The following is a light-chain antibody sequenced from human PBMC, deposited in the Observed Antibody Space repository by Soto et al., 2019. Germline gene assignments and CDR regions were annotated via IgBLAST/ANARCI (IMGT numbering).Light chain of an antibody. V-gene: IGLV1-40*01. J-gene: IGLJ2*01. Sequence: QSALTQPPSVSGAPGQRVTISCTGSSSNIGAGYDVHWYQQLPGTAPTLLIYGNGNRPSGVPDRFSGSKSGTSASLAITGLQAEDEADYYCQSYDGSLSAVVFGGGTKVTVL. CDR2: GNG. CDR1: SSNIGAGYD. CDR3: QSYDGSLSAVV.